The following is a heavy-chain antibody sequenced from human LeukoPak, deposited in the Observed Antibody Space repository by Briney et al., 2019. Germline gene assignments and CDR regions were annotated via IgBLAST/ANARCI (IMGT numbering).Heavy chain of an antibody. CDR1: GYTFAGYY. Sequence: ASVKVSCTASGYTFAGYYMHWVRQAPGQGLERMGWINPNSGGTNYAQTFQGRVTMTRDTSISTAYMELSRLRSDDTAVYYCARDRPDYGDYTNFDYWGQGTLVTVSS. CDR3: ARDRPDYGDYTNFDY. D-gene: IGHD4-17*01. J-gene: IGHJ4*02. CDR2: INPNSGGT. V-gene: IGHV1-2*02.